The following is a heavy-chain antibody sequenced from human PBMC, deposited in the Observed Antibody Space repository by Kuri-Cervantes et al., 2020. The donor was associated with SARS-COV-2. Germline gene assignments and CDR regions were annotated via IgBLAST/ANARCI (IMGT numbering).Heavy chain of an antibody. CDR2: INIYTGNT. CDR3: AKVHSGDNAYFDY. J-gene: IGHJ4*02. D-gene: IGHD4/OR15-4a*01. V-gene: IGHV1-18*01. Sequence: ASVKVSCKASGYKFATYGISWVRQAPGQGLEWVGWINIYTGNTKYAEKLQGRVTMTTDTSTSTAYMELRNLRSDDTAVYSCAKVHSGDNAYFDYWGQGTLVTVSS. CDR1: GYKFATYG.